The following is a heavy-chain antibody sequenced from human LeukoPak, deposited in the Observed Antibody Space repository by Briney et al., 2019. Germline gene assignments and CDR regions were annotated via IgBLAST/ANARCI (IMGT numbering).Heavy chain of an antibody. J-gene: IGHJ4*02. V-gene: IGHV3-53*01. CDR1: GFIVSSNY. CDR3: ASHLAH. Sequence: GGSLRLSCAASGFIVSSNYMTWVRQAPGKGLQWVSTIYRDGSTYYADSVKGRFTISRDNSKNTLYLQMNSLRAEDTAVYYCASHLAHWGQGTLVTVSS. CDR2: IYRDGST.